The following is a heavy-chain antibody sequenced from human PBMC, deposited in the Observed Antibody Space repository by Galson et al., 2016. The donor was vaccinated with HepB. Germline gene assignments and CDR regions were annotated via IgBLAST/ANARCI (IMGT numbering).Heavy chain of an antibody. Sequence: SLRLSCAVSGFSFSGYSMSWVRQSPGEGLEWVSSISSSSTYIYYADSVKGRFTISRDNAENSLYLQMNSLRAEDTAVYYCARDLFRCDYWGQGTLVTVSS. V-gene: IGHV3-21*01. CDR3: ARDLFRCDY. J-gene: IGHJ4*02. D-gene: IGHD3-10*01. CDR2: ISSSSTYI. CDR1: GFSFSGYS.